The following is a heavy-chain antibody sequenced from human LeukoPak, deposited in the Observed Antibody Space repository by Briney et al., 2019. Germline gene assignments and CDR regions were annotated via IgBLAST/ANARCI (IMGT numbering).Heavy chain of an antibody. V-gene: IGHV1-18*01. CDR1: GYTFTSYG. J-gene: IGHJ4*02. CDR3: ARPHSYGSTYFDC. Sequence: ASVKVSCKASGYTFTSYGLTWVRQAPGQGLEWMGWISTYNTNTYYAQGFQGRVSMTTDTSTSTVYMELRSLRSDDTAVYYCARPHSYGSTYFDCWGQGTLVTVSS. D-gene: IGHD4-17*01. CDR2: ISTYNTNT.